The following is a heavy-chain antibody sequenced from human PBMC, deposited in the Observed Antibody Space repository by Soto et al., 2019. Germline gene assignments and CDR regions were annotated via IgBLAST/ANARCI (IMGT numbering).Heavy chain of an antibody. CDR1: GFTFSSYG. D-gene: IGHD6-19*01. V-gene: IGHV3-23*01. J-gene: IGHJ4*02. Sequence: GGSLRLSCAASGFTFSSYGMSWVRQAPGKGLEWVSAISGSGGSTYYADSVKGRFTISRDNSKNTLYLQMNSLRAEDTAVYYCAKAGAARKPHSSGWYAGFNWGQGTLVTVSS. CDR3: AKAGAARKPHSSGWYAGFN. CDR2: ISGSGGST.